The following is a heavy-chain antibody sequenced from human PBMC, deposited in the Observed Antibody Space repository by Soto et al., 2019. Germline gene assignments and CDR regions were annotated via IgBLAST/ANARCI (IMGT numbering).Heavy chain of an antibody. J-gene: IGHJ4*02. Sequence: PGGSLRLSCAAAGFTFSIYAMSWVRQAPGKGLEWVSYISSSSSTIYYADSVKGRFTISRDNAKNSLYLQMNSLRDEDTAVYYCARDQRGLAARPSYFDYWGQGTLVTVSS. CDR3: ARDQRGLAARPSYFDY. D-gene: IGHD6-6*01. V-gene: IGHV3-48*02. CDR2: ISSSSSTI. CDR1: GFTFSIYA.